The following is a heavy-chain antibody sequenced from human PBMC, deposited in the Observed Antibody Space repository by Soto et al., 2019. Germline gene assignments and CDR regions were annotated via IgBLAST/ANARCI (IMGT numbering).Heavy chain of an antibody. CDR3: ARGLHSESMFLSLAAN. V-gene: IGHV3-66*01. J-gene: IGHJ4*02. CDR2: IFAGGAS. CDR1: GFTVSRSS. D-gene: IGHD3-10*02. Sequence: EVQLVESGGGLVQPGGSLRLSCAGSGFTVSRSSMTGVRQAPGKGFEWVSTIFAGGASYYAASVKGRFMMSRDISSNTLSLQMNNLRAEDTAIYYCARGLHSESMFLSLAANWGQGIVVAVSS.